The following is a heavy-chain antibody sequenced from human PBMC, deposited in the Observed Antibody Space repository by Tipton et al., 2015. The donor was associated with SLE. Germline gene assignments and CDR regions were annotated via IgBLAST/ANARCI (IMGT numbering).Heavy chain of an antibody. CDR3: ARSPGRLRSMDY. D-gene: IGHD3-3*01. CDR1: GGSINSYY. CDR2: IYYSGST. J-gene: IGHJ4*02. V-gene: IGHV4-59*01. Sequence: GSLRLSCTVSGGSINSYYWSWIRQPPGKGLEWIGYIYYSGSTNYKPSLKSRVTISVDTSKNQFSLKLNSVTAADTAMYFCARSPGRLRSMDYWGQGTLVTVSS.